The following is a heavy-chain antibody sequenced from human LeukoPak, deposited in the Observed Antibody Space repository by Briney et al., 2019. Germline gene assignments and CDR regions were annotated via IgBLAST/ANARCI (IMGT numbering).Heavy chain of an antibody. D-gene: IGHD2-15*01. Sequence: GGSLRLSCAASGFTVSSNYMSWVRQAPGKGLEWVSVIYSGGSTYYADSVKGRFTISRDNSKNTPYLQMNSLRAEDTAVYYCARKQPESCSGGSCYSYFQHWGQGTLVTVSS. J-gene: IGHJ1*01. CDR1: GFTVSSNY. V-gene: IGHV3-53*01. CDR2: IYSGGST. CDR3: ARKQPESCSGGSCYSYFQH.